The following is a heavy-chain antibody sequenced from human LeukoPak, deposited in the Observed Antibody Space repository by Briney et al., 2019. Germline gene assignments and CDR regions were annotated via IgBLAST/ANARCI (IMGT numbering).Heavy chain of an antibody. D-gene: IGHD2-8*01. CDR1: GFTFSSYA. Sequence: GGSLRLSCAASGFTFSSYAMSWVRQAPGEGLEWVSCFTGNDDRTYYADSVKGRFTISRDNSKNTLLRQMNNLRAEDTAVYFCAKDSCTSAICYTDKFYFDSGGQGTLVTVPS. V-gene: IGHV3-23*01. CDR3: AKDSCTSAICYTDKFYFDS. J-gene: IGHJ4*02. CDR2: FTGNDDRT.